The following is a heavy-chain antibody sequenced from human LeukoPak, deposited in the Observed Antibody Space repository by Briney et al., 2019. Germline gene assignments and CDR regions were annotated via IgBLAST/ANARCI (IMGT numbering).Heavy chain of an antibody. D-gene: IGHD6-13*01. CDR1: GFTFSNYA. CDR3: ARADRYGTTWYGRVDY. J-gene: IGHJ4*02. V-gene: IGHV3-23*01. CDR2: IRSTGGTT. Sequence: GGSLSLSCGASGFTFSNYAMSWVRQAPGKGLESVSDIRSTGGTTAYADSVKGRFTISRDNSRNTLYLQMNSLRAEDTAVYYCARADRYGTTWYGRVDYWAREPWSPSPQ.